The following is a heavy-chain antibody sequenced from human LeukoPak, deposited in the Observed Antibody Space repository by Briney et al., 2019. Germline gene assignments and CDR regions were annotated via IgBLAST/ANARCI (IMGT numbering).Heavy chain of an antibody. J-gene: IGHJ5*02. V-gene: IGHV3-23*01. Sequence: GGSLRLSCAASGFIFSNEAMSWVRQAPGKGLEWVSTVSGSATNTYYADSVKGRFTISRDNSKNTLYLQMNSLRAEDTAVYYCAKDQGYGSWYWFDPWGQGTLVTVSS. CDR1: GFIFSNEA. D-gene: IGHD6-13*01. CDR3: AKDQGYGSWYWFDP. CDR2: VSGSATNT.